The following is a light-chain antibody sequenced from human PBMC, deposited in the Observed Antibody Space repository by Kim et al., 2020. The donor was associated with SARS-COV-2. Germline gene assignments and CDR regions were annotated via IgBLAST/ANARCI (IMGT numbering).Light chain of an antibody. CDR1: QTVINNY. Sequence: SPGDRVTLSCRASQTVINNYLAWYQQIPGQPPRLLIYDASKRATGTPDRFSGSGSGTVFTLTISKLEPEDFAVYYCQQFGSSPPYSFGQGTKLEI. V-gene: IGKV3-20*01. J-gene: IGKJ2*03. CDR2: DAS. CDR3: QQFGSSPPYS.